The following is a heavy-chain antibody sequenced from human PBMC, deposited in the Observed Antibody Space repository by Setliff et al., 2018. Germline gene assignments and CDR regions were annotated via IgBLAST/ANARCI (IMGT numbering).Heavy chain of an antibody. V-gene: IGHV7-4-1*02. D-gene: IGHD3-22*01. CDR3: ARLHDSSGYYYVHAFDI. CDR1: GYTFTGYA. CDR2: INTNTGNP. J-gene: IGHJ3*02. Sequence: ASVKVSCKASGYTFTGYAINWVRQAPGQGLEYLGWINTNTGNPTYVQGFTGRFVFSLDTSVSTAYLQISSLKAEDTAVYYCARLHDSSGYYYVHAFDIWGQGTMVTVSS.